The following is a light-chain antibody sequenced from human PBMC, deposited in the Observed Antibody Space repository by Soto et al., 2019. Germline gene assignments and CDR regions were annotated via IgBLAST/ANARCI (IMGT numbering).Light chain of an antibody. Sequence: EIVLTQSPATLSLSPGERATLSCRASESIRTYLAWYQQKPGQAPRLLIYDASTRATGIPARFSGSGSGTAFTLTIGSLEPEDFAIYYCQQRSNWPITFGQGTRLEIK. V-gene: IGKV3-11*01. CDR2: DAS. J-gene: IGKJ5*01. CDR1: ESIRTY. CDR3: QQRSNWPIT.